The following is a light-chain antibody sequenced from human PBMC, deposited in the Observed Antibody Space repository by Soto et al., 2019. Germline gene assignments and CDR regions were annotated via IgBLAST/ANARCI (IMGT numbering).Light chain of an antibody. Sequence: EIVLTQSPATLSLSPGERATLSCRASQSFNNYLAWYQQKPGQAPRLLIYDVSNRATDIPARLSGSGSGTDFTLTISSLEPEDFAVYYCQQRGNWPPTFGQGTKVEI. V-gene: IGKV3-11*01. CDR2: DVS. J-gene: IGKJ2*01. CDR3: QQRGNWPPT. CDR1: QSFNNY.